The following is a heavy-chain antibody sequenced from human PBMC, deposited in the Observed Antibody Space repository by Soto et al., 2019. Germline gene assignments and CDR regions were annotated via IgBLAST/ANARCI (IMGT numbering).Heavy chain of an antibody. CDR2: INWNGNYI. Sequence: VQLVESGGGLVQPGRSLRLSCTASAFSFGDFAMHWVRQVPGKGLEWVPGINWNGNYIGHADSVKGRFTVSRDNAKNSLYLQMNSLRPEDTALYYCARAPTGGTWPVYFDWWGRGTLVTVSS. D-gene: IGHD2-15*01. V-gene: IGHV3-9*01. J-gene: IGHJ4*02. CDR1: AFSFGDFA. CDR3: ARAPTGGTWPVYFDW.